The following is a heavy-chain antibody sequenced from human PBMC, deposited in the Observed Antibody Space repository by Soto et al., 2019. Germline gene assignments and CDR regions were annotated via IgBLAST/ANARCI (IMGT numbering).Heavy chain of an antibody. V-gene: IGHV4-59*01. CDR3: ARAVTYSSSVAHDY. CDR1: GGSISGYY. CDR2: IYYSGST. J-gene: IGHJ4*02. D-gene: IGHD6-13*01. Sequence: ASETLSLTCTVSGGSISGYYWSWIRQPPGKGLEWIGYIYYSGSTNYNPSLKSRVTISVDTSKNQFSLKLSSVTAADTAVYYCARAVTYSSSVAHDYWGQGTLVTVSS.